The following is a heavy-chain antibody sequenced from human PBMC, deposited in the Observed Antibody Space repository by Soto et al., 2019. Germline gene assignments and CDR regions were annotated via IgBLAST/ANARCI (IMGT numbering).Heavy chain of an antibody. V-gene: IGHV3-23*01. Sequence: EVQLLESGGGLVQPGGSLRLSCAASGFTLSNYAMGWVRQAPGKGLEWVSSIRDSGGSTNYADSVKGRFTISRDNSKNTLYLHMHSLRAEDTAVYYCAKQLSGWNAFDIWGQGTMVTVSS. J-gene: IGHJ3*02. CDR2: IRDSGGST. D-gene: IGHD6-19*01. CDR3: AKQLSGWNAFDI. CDR1: GFTLSNYA.